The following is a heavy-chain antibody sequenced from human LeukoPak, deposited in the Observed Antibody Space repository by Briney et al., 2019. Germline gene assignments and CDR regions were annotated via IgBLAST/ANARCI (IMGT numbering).Heavy chain of an antibody. V-gene: IGHV4-31*03. CDR3: ARGYCGGDCYVDY. D-gene: IGHD2-21*02. Sequence: PSQTLSLTCTVSGDSISSGGNYWSWIRQHPGKGLEWIGYIYYSGSTYYNSSLKSRVTMSVDTSKNQFSLGLSSVTAADTAVYYCARGYCGGDCYVDYWGQGTLVTVSS. CDR1: GDSISSGGNY. CDR2: IYYSGST. J-gene: IGHJ4*02.